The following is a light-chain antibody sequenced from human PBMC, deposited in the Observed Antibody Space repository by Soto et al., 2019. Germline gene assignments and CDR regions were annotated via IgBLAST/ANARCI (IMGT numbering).Light chain of an antibody. CDR3: LRSFSTPGS. CDR2: AAS. J-gene: IGKJ2*01. Sequence: DIQMTQSPSSLSASVGDRVTITCRASQSISNYLNWYQQRPGKAPKLLIYAASSLQSGVPSRFSGSGSGTDFTLTISRLQPEDFATYFCLRSFSTPGSFGQGTKLDIK. V-gene: IGKV1-39*01. CDR1: QSISNY.